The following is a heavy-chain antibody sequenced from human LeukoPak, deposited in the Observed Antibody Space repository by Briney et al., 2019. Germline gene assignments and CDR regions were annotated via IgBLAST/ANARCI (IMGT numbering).Heavy chain of an antibody. Sequence: SVKVSCKASGGTFSSYAISWVRQAPGQGLERMGRIIPTFGIANYAQKFQGRVTITADKSTSTAYMELSSLRSEDTAVYYCATGAGFWSGYSYYGMDVWGQGTTVIVSS. CDR3: ATGAGFWSGYSYYGMDV. CDR1: GGTFSSYA. CDR2: IIPTFGIA. V-gene: IGHV1-69*04. J-gene: IGHJ6*02. D-gene: IGHD3-3*01.